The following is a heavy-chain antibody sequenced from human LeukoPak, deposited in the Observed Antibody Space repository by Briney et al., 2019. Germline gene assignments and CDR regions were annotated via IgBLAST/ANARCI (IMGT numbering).Heavy chain of an antibody. CDR2: IYSGGST. CDR3: AKGIAAAGPRDYYGMDV. D-gene: IGHD6-13*01. V-gene: IGHV3-53*05. J-gene: IGHJ6*02. Sequence: HPGGSLRLSCAASGFTVSSNYMSWVRQAPGKGLEWVSVIYSGGSTHYADSVKGRFTISRDNAKNSLYLQMNSLRAEDTALYYCAKGIAAAGPRDYYGMDVWGQGTTVTVSS. CDR1: GFTVSSNY.